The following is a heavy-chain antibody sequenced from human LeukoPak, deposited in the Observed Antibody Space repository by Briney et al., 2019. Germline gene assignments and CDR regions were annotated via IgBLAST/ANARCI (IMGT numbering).Heavy chain of an antibody. D-gene: IGHD2-15*01. V-gene: IGHV1-46*01. CDR1: GYTFTSYY. CDR3: AREQMGYHDFDY. J-gene: IGHJ4*02. CDR2: INPSGGST. Sequence: GASVKVSCKASGYTFTSYYMHWARQAPGQGLEWMGIINPSGGSTSYAQKFQGRVTMTRDMSTSTVYMELSSLRSEDTAVYYCAREQMGYHDFDYWGQGTLVTVSS.